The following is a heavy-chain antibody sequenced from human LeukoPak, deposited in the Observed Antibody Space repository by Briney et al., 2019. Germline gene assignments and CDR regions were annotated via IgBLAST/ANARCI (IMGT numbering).Heavy chain of an antibody. CDR3: TTEVRIAAAGKGNY. Sequence: GRSLRLSCAASGFTFRTYAMHWVRQAPGKGLEWVAVISYDGSNKYYADSVKGRFTISRDNSKNTLYLQMNSLKTEDTAVYYCTTEVRIAAAGKGNYWGQGTLVTVSS. D-gene: IGHD6-13*01. J-gene: IGHJ4*02. V-gene: IGHV3-30-3*01. CDR2: ISYDGSNK. CDR1: GFTFRTYA.